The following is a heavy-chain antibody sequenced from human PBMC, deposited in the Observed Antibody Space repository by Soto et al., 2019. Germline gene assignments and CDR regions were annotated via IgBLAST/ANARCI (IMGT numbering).Heavy chain of an antibody. Sequence: QVQLVQSGAEVKKPGASVKVSCKASGYTFTSYGISWVRQAPGQGLEWMGWISAYNGNTNYAQKLQGRVTMTTDTSTSTAYIELRRLRSDDTAVYYCARDMGRYSSGWYDYYYYGMDVWGQGTTVTVSS. CDR1: GYTFTSYG. D-gene: IGHD6-19*01. V-gene: IGHV1-18*01. J-gene: IGHJ6*02. CDR2: ISAYNGNT. CDR3: ARDMGRYSSGWYDYYYYGMDV.